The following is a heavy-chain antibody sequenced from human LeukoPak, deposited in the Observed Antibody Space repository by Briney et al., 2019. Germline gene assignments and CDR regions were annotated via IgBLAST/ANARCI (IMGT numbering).Heavy chain of an antibody. CDR2: IGSSSRNT. CDR3: ARDKHDRSGYCTPTFFDH. V-gene: IGHV3-48*02. Sequence: GGSLRLSCAASAFSFSAYSMNWVRQAPGKGLEWVSYIGSSSRNTFYADSVKRRFTISRDNAKNSLYLQMNSLTDEDTAVYYCARDKHDRSGYCTPTFFDHWGQGTLVIVSS. CDR1: AFSFSAYS. D-gene: IGHD3-22*01. J-gene: IGHJ4*02.